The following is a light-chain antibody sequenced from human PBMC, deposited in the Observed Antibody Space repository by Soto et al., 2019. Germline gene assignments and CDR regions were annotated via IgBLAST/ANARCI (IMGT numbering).Light chain of an antibody. CDR3: QQYDNLPLT. Sequence: ERVMTQSPATLSVSPGERATLSCRASQSVGSNLAWYQQKPGQAPRLLIFGASSRATGVPVRFSGSGSGTEFTLTINRLESEDFAVYFCQQYDNLPLTFGPGTKVDIK. J-gene: IGKJ1*01. CDR2: GAS. CDR1: QSVGSN. V-gene: IGKV3-15*01.